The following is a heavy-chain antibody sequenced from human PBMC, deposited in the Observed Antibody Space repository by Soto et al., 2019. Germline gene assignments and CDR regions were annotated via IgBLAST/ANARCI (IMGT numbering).Heavy chain of an antibody. V-gene: IGHV3-23*01. D-gene: IGHD2-2*01. Sequence: EVQLLESGGGLVQPGGSLRLSCAASGFTFSSYAMSWVRQAPGKGLEWVSAISGSGGSTYYADSVKGRFTISRDNSKNTLYLQMNSLRAEDTAVYYCAKDHIVVVPAARDPDSYYFDYWGQGTLVTVSS. CDR2: ISGSGGST. J-gene: IGHJ4*02. CDR1: GFTFSSYA. CDR3: AKDHIVVVPAARDPDSYYFDY.